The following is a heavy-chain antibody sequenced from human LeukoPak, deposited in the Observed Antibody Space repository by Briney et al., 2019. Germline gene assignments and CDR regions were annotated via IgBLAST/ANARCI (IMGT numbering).Heavy chain of an antibody. V-gene: IGHV4-34*01. Sequence: SETLSLTCAVYGRSFSGYYWSWIRQPPGKGLEWIGEINHSGSTNYSPSLKSRVTISVDTSKNQFSLKLGSVTAADTAVYFCARAPHFFDTSGSRYYFDYWGQGALVTVSS. CDR3: ARAPHFFDTSGSRYYFDY. J-gene: IGHJ4*02. CDR2: INHSGST. D-gene: IGHD3-22*01. CDR1: GRSFSGYY.